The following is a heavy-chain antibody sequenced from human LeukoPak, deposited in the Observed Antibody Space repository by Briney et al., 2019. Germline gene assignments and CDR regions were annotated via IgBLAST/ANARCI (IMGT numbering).Heavy chain of an antibody. CDR2: ISWNSGSI. Sequence: GGSLRLSCAASGFTFDDYAMHWVRQAPGKGLEWVSGISWNSGSIGYADSVKGRFTISRDNAKNSLYLQMNSLRAEDTALYYCAKDKNVYYDILTGYSMIDYWGQGTLVTVSS. CDR3: AKDKNVYYDILTGYSMIDY. CDR1: GFTFDDYA. J-gene: IGHJ4*02. V-gene: IGHV3-9*01. D-gene: IGHD3-9*01.